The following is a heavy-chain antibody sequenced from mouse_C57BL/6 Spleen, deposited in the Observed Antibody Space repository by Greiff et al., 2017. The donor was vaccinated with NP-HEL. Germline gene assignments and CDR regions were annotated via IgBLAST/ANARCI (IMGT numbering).Heavy chain of an antibody. D-gene: IGHD1-1*01. V-gene: IGHV5-9-1*02. CDR1: GFTFSSYA. J-gene: IGHJ2*01. CDR3: TREGVLYSLDY. Sequence: EVMLVESGEGLVKPGGSLKLSCAASGFTFSSYAMSWVRQTPEKRLEWVAYISSGGDYIYYADTVKGRFTISRDNARNTLYLQMSSLKSEDTAMYYCTREGVLYSLDYWGQGTTLTVSS. CDR2: ISSGGDYI.